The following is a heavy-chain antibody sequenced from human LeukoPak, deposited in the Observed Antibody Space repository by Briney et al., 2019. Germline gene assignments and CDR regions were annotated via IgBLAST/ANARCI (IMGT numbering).Heavy chain of an antibody. V-gene: IGHV1-58*02. J-gene: IGHJ3*02. CDR2: IVVGSGNT. CDR1: GFTFTSSA. CDR3: AARGELPDAFDI. Sequence: SVKVSCKASGFTFTSSAMQWVRQARGQRLEWIGWIVVGSGNTNYAQKFQERVTITRDMSTSTAYMELSGLRSEDTAVYYCAARGELPDAFDIWGQGTMVTVSS. D-gene: IGHD1-26*01.